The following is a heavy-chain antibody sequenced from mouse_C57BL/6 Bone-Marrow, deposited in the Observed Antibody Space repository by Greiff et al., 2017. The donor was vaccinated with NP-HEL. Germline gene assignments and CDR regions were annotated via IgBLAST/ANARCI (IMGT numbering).Heavy chain of an antibody. CDR2: ISSGSSTL. J-gene: IGHJ4*01. CDR1: GFTFSDYG. Sequence: EVQLVESGGGLVKPGGSLKLSCAASGFTFSDYGMHWVRQAPEKGLEWVAYISSGSSTLYYADTVKGRFTISRDNAKNTLFLQMTSLRSEDTAMYYCARQRGYAMDYWGQGTSVTVSS. V-gene: IGHV5-17*01. CDR3: ARQRGYAMDY.